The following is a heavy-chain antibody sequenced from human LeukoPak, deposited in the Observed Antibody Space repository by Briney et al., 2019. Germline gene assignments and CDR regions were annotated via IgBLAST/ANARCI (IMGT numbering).Heavy chain of an antibody. Sequence: PGGSLRLSCAASGFTFSGYWMHWVRQAPGKGLVWVSRINSDGSSTTYADSVKGRFTISRYNAKNTLYLQMNSLRAEDTAVYYCAREDAVAGTQTNWFDPSGHGTLFTVSS. CDR3: AREDAVAGTQTNWFDP. V-gene: IGHV3-74*01. CDR1: GFTFSGYW. J-gene: IGHJ5*02. D-gene: IGHD6-19*01. CDR2: INSDGSST.